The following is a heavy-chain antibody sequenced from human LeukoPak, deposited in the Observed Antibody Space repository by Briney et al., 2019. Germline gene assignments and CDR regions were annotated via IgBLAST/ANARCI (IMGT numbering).Heavy chain of an antibody. V-gene: IGHV4-34*01. CDR2: INHSGSA. Sequence: SETLSLTCAVYGGSFSGYYWSWIRQPPGKGLEWIGEINHSGSATYNPSLKSRVTITVDTSKNQFSLNLNSVTAADTAVYYCARVQAEVGPGHWGQGTLVTVSS. J-gene: IGHJ4*02. D-gene: IGHD1-26*01. CDR3: ARVQAEVGPGH. CDR1: GGSFSGYY.